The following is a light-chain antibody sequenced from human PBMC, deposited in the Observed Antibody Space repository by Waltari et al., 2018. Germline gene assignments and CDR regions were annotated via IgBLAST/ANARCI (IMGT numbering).Light chain of an antibody. Sequence: SYELTQPPSVSVSPGQPATHTCSAAHLGDKFVAWYQQKSGPSPVLVTYQDMKRPSGIPERFSGSNSGNTATLTISGTQVDNEADFYCQAWDTTIVVFGGGTKLTVL. V-gene: IGLV3-1*01. CDR2: QDM. J-gene: IGLJ2*01. CDR3: QAWDTTIVV. CDR1: HLGDKF.